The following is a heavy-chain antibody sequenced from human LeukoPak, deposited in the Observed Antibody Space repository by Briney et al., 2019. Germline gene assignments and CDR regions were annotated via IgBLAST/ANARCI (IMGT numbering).Heavy chain of an antibody. CDR3: ERGLGIAGGV. V-gene: IGHV1-2*06. CDR2: INPISGAT. Sequence: ASVKVSCKTSRSTFSGYFIHWVRQAPGQGLEWVGRINPISGATNYAQKFQGRVTLTRGTSISTAYMELSRLKSDDTAVYYCERGLGIAGGVWGQGTVVTVSP. J-gene: IGHJ3*01. D-gene: IGHD3-9*01. CDR1: RSTFSGYF.